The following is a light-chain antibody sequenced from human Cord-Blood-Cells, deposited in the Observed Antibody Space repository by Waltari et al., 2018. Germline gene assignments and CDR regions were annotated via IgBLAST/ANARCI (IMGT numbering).Light chain of an antibody. J-gene: IGLJ1*01. CDR2: EVS. CDR1: SSDVGAYNY. Sequence: QPPLPHPAPVSGPPGTPTPFPCPAPSSDVGAYNYVSWYQQHPGKAPNLMIYEVSNRPSGVSNRFSGSKSGNTASLTISGLQAEDEADYYCSSYTSSSTYVFGTGTKVTVL. CDR3: SSYTSSSTYV. V-gene: IGLV2-14*01.